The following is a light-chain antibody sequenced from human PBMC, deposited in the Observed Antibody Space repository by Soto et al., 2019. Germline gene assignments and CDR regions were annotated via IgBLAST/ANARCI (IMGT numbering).Light chain of an antibody. CDR3: QQSYSTPGYT. V-gene: IGKV1-39*01. J-gene: IGKJ2*01. Sequence: DIQMTQSPSSLSASVGDRVTITCRASQSISSYLNWYQQKPGKAPKLLIYAASSLQSGVPLRFSGSGSGTDFTLTISSLQPEDFATYYCQQSYSTPGYTFGQGTKLEIK. CDR1: QSISSY. CDR2: AAS.